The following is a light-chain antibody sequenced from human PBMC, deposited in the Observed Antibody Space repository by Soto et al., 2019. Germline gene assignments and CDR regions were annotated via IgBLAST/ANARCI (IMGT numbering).Light chain of an antibody. V-gene: IGKV3-20*01. CDR2: GAS. CDR1: QSVSSNS. Sequence: ESVLTQSPGTLSLSPGERATLSCRASQSVSSNSLAWYQQKPGQAPRLLIYGASSRPTGTPDRFSGSGSGTDFTLTISRLEPEDFAVYYCHQFGGSPPSWTFGQGTKVEV. CDR3: HQFGGSPPSWT. J-gene: IGKJ1*01.